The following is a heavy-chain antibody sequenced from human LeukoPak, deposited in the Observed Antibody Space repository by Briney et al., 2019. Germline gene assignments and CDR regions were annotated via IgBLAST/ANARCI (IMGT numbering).Heavy chain of an antibody. Sequence: SETLSLTCAVYGGSFSGYYWSWIRQPPGKGLEWIGEINHSGSTNYNPSLKSRVTISVDTSKNQFSLKLSSVTAADTAVYYCARRKTWIQLRRWPLAFDYWGQGTLVTVSS. D-gene: IGHD5-18*01. V-gene: IGHV4-34*01. CDR1: GGSFSGYY. CDR3: ARRKTWIQLRRWPLAFDY. J-gene: IGHJ4*02. CDR2: INHSGST.